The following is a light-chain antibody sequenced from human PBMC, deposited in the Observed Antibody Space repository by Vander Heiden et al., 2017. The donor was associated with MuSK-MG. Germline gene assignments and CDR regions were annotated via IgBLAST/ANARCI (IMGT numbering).Light chain of an antibody. CDR3: QQDGSSPQT. Sequence: EIVLTQSPGTLSLSPGERATLSCRASQSVSRSFLAWYQQKPGQAPRLLIYGASYRATGIPDRFSGSGSGTDFTLTISRLEPEDFAVYYCQQDGSSPQTFGQGTKLXIK. CDR1: QSVSRSF. J-gene: IGKJ2*01. V-gene: IGKV3-20*01. CDR2: GAS.